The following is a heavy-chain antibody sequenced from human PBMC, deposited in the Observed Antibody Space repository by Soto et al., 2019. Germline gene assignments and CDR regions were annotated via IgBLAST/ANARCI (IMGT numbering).Heavy chain of an antibody. CDR3: ARDGDGYNH. J-gene: IGHJ4*02. CDR2: VYSSGGT. D-gene: IGHD5-12*01. CDR1: GGSVSSGSYY. V-gene: IGHV4-61*01. Sequence: QVQLQESGPGLVKPSETLSLTCSVSGGSVSSGSYYWSWIRQPPGKGLEWVGYVYSSGGTSYNPSLKXRXTXXLDTSKNQFSLKLSSVTAADTAVYYCARDGDGYNHWGQGTLVTVSS.